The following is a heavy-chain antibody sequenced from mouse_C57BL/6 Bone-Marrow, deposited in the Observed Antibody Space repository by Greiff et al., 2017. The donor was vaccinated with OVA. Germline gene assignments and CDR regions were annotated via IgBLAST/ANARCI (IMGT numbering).Heavy chain of an antibody. CDR1: GYTFTSYG. J-gene: IGHJ1*03. CDR2: IYPRSGNT. D-gene: IGHD1-1*01. V-gene: IGHV1-81*01. Sequence: QVQLQQSGAELARPGASVKLSCKASGYTFTSYGISWVKQRTGQGLEWIGEIYPRSGNTYYNEKFKGKATLTADKSSSTAYMELRSLTSEDSAVDFCAIFYYGSSFDVWGTGTTVTVSS. CDR3: AIFYYGSSFDV.